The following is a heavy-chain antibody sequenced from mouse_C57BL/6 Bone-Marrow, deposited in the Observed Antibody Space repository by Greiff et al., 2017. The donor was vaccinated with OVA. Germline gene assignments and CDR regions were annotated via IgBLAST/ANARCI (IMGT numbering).Heavy chain of an antibody. CDR3: TRKVGQEYFDV. Sequence: QVQLQQSGAELVRPGASVTLSCKASGYTFTDYEMHWVKQTPVHGLEWIGVIDPETGGSASNQKFKGKAILTADKSSSTAYMRLRSMTSEDSAVYYCTRKVGQEYFDVWGTGTTVTVSS. CDR1: GYTFTDYE. J-gene: IGHJ1*03. D-gene: IGHD1-1*02. CDR2: IDPETGGS. V-gene: IGHV1-15*01.